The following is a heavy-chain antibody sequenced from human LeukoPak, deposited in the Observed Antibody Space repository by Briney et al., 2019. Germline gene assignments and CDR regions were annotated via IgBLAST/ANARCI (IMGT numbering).Heavy chain of an antibody. CDR3: ARDLSRSYDSSGSVY. J-gene: IGHJ4*02. D-gene: IGHD3-22*01. V-gene: IGHV3-30-3*01. Sequence: PGGSLRLSCTASGFTFRNYAMHWVRQAPGKGLEWVAVISYDGSNKYYADSVKGRFTISRDNSKNTLYLQMNSLRAEDTAVYYCARDLSRSYDSSGSVYWGQGTLVTVSS. CDR1: GFTFRNYA. CDR2: ISYDGSNK.